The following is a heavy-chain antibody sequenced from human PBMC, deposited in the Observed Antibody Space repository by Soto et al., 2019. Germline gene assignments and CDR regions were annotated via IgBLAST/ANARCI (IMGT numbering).Heavy chain of an antibody. J-gene: IGHJ4*02. CDR2: IYYSGST. CDR1: GASISSYY. CDR3: ARESSGPNFDY. V-gene: IGHV4-59*01. D-gene: IGHD3-22*01. Sequence: ETLSLSCAVSGASISSYYWSWIRQPPGKGLEWIGYIYYSGSTNYNPSLKSRVTISVDTSKNQFSLKLSSVTAADTAVYYCARESSGPNFDYWGQGTLVTVSS.